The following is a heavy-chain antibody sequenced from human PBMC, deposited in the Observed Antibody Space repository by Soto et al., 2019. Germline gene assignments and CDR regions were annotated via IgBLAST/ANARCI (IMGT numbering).Heavy chain of an antibody. Sequence: ASVKVSCKASGYTFTSYGITWVRQAPGQGLEWMGWISVYNGNTNYAQKLQGRVTMTTDTSTTTAYMELRSLRSDDTAVYYCARGKSLPFGDYVDFWGQGTLVTVSS. V-gene: IGHV1-18*01. J-gene: IGHJ4*02. CDR1: GYTFTSYG. D-gene: IGHD3-10*01. CDR3: ARGKSLPFGDYVDF. CDR2: ISVYNGNT.